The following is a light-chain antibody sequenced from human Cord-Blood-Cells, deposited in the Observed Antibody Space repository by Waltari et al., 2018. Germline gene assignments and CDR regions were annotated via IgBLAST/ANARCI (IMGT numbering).Light chain of an antibody. CDR2: VVS. J-gene: IGLJ2*01. Sequence: QSALTQPASVSGSPGQSITISCTGTSSDVGGYNYVSWYQQHPGKAPKPMIYVVSKRPTGVSNSSSGSTSRNTAALTISGLQAEDEADYYCSSYTSSSTLVFGGGTKLTVL. CDR1: SSDVGGYNY. V-gene: IGLV2-14*01. CDR3: SSYTSSSTLV.